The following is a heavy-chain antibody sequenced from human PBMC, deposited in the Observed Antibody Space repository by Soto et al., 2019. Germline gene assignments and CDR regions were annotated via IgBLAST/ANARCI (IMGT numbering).Heavy chain of an antibody. Sequence: QVQLVESGGGVVQPGRSLRLSCAASGFTFSSYAMHWVRQAPGKGLEWVAVISYDGSNKYYADSVKGRFTISRDNSKNTLYLQMNGLRAEDTAVYYCARGDYDFWSGYQKSLDYWGQGTLVTVSS. V-gene: IGHV3-30-3*01. CDR3: ARGDYDFWSGYQKSLDY. D-gene: IGHD3-3*01. CDR2: ISYDGSNK. CDR1: GFTFSSYA. J-gene: IGHJ4*02.